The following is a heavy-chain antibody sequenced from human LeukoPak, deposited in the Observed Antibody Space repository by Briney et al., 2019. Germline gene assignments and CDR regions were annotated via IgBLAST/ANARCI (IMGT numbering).Heavy chain of an antibody. D-gene: IGHD1-26*01. Sequence: GGSLRLSCAASGFTLRSYGVSWVRQAPGKGLEWVSAISGSGGSTYYADSVKGRFTISRDNSKNTLYLQMNSLRAEDTAVYYCAKEDSGSYLGYFDYWGQGTLVTVSS. CDR1: GFTLRSYG. CDR3: AKEDSGSYLGYFDY. V-gene: IGHV3-23*01. J-gene: IGHJ4*02. CDR2: ISGSGGST.